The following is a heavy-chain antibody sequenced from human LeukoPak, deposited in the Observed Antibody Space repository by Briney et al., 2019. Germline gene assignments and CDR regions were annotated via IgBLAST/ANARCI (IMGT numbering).Heavy chain of an antibody. D-gene: IGHD6-6*01. V-gene: IGHV4-59*05. CDR2: IYYSGTT. Sequence: GSLRLSCAASGFTFSSYAMSWVRQAPGKGLEWIGSIYYSGTTYYNPSLKSRVTISVDTSKSQFSLNLNSVTAADTAVYYCATQVGAARTYFDYWGQGTLVTVSS. CDR3: ATQVGAARTYFDY. CDR1: GFTFSSYA. J-gene: IGHJ4*02.